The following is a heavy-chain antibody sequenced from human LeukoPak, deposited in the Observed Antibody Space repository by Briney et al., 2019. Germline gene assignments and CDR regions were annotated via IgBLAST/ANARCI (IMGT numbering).Heavy chain of an antibody. CDR3: ARVGNYYYYGLDV. CDR2: IKQDGSDR. V-gene: IGHV3-7*03. D-gene: IGHD1-26*01. Sequence: GGSLRLSCAASGFNFSSYAMHWVRQAPGRGLEWVANIKQDGSDRYYVGPVKGRTTISRDNAKNSLYLQMFSLRAEDTAVYYCARVGNYYYYGLDVWGQGTSVTVSS. CDR1: GFNFSSYA. J-gene: IGHJ6*02.